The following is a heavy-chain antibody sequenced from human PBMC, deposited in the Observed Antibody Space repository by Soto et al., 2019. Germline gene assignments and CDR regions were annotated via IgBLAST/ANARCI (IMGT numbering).Heavy chain of an antibody. CDR3: AKDDTAIYSNPPPGVDY. V-gene: IGHV3-30*18. CDR2: ISYDGSNK. CDR1: GFTFSSYG. Sequence: GGSLRLSCAASGFTFSSYGMHWVRQAPGKGLEWVAVISYDGSNKYYADSVKGRFTISRDNSKNTLYLQMNSLRAEDTAVYYCAKDDTAIYSNPPPGVDYWGQGTLVTVSS. J-gene: IGHJ4*02. D-gene: IGHD5-18*01.